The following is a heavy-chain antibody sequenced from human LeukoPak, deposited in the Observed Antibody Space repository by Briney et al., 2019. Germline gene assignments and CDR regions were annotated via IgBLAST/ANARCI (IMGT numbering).Heavy chain of an antibody. CDR3: ARVPSYYYYMDV. Sequence: PSETLSLTCGVSGYSISGGYYWGWIRQPPGKGLEWIGSIFHSGTTYYNPSLKSRVTISVDTSKNQFSLKLSSVTTADTAVYYCARVPSYYYYMDVWGKGTTVTVSS. V-gene: IGHV4-38-2*01. D-gene: IGHD2-2*01. J-gene: IGHJ6*03. CDR2: IFHSGTT. CDR1: GYSISGGYY.